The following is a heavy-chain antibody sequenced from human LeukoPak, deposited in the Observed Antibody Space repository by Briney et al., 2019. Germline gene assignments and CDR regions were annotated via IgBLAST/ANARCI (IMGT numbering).Heavy chain of an antibody. V-gene: IGHV3-23*01. Sequence: GGSLTLSCAASGFTFSSYAMSWVRQAPGKGLEWVSAISGSGGSTYYADSVKGRFTIFRDNSKNTLYLQMNSLRAEDTAVYYCAKWEVAAAGTSDYFDYWGQGTLVTVSS. D-gene: IGHD6-13*01. CDR3: AKWEVAAAGTSDYFDY. CDR2: ISGSGGST. CDR1: GFTFSSYA. J-gene: IGHJ4*02.